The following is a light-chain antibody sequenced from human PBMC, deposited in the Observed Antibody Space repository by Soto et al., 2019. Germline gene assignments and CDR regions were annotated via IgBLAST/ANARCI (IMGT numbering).Light chain of an antibody. CDR3: QQYDNVPIT. V-gene: IGKV1-33*01. CDR1: QDISNY. CDR2: DAS. Sequence: DIQMTQSPSSLSASVGDRVTITCQASQDISNYLNWYQQKPGKAPKLVIYDASNLETGVPSRFSGSGSGTDFTLTISGLQPEDIATYYCQQYDNVPITFGQGTRLEIK. J-gene: IGKJ5*01.